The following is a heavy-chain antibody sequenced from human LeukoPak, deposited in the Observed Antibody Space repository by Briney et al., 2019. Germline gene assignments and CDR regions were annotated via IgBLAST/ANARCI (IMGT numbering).Heavy chain of an antibody. D-gene: IGHD5-18*01. CDR3: ARDAMEDTAMGRYYYYMDV. J-gene: IGHJ6*03. V-gene: IGHV3-7*01. Sequence: PGGSLRLSCAASGFTFSSYWMSWVRQAPGKGLEWVANIKQDGSEKYYVDSVKGRFTISRDNAKNSLYLQMNSLRAEDTAVYYCARDAMEDTAMGRYYYYMDVWGKGTTVTVSS. CDR1: GFTFSSYW. CDR2: IKQDGSEK.